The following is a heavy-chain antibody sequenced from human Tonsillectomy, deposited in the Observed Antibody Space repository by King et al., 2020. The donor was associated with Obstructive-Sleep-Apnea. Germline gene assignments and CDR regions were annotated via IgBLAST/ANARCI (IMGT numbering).Heavy chain of an antibody. CDR3: AKDKVPFLTSSSWTFQH. V-gene: IGHV3-9*01. CDR1: GFIFDDYA. D-gene: IGHD6-13*01. J-gene: IGHJ1*01. Sequence: VQLVESGGGLVQPGRSLRLSCAASGFIFDDYAMHWVRQAPGKGLEWVSGISWNSGSIGYADSVKGRFTVSRDNAKNSLHLQMNSLRAEDTALYYCAKDKVPFLTSSSWTFQHWGQGTLVTVSS. CDR2: ISWNSGSI.